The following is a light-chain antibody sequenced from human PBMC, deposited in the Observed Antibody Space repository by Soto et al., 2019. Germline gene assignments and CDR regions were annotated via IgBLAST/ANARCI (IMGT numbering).Light chain of an antibody. CDR1: LSVGGS. CDR3: QQRSKWPLT. J-gene: IGKJ4*01. V-gene: IGKV3-11*01. Sequence: EIVLTQSPGTLSLFPGERATLSCRASLSVGGSLAWYQQKPGQAPRLLIYDASNRATDTPARFSGSGSGTDFALTISSLEAEDFAVYYCQQRSKWPLTFGGGTKVEIK. CDR2: DAS.